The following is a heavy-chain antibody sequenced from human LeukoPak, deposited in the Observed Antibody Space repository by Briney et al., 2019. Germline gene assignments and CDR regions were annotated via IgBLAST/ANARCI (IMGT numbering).Heavy chain of an antibody. Sequence: GGSLRLSCAASGFTFSSYSMNWVRQAPGKGLEWVSSISSSSSYIYYADSVKGRFTISRDNAKNSLYLQMNSLRAEDMALYYCAKGSSAWNEVFHFDYWGQGTLVTVSS. CDR2: ISSSSSYI. J-gene: IGHJ4*02. CDR3: AKGSSAWNEVFHFDY. D-gene: IGHD6-19*01. CDR1: GFTFSSYS. V-gene: IGHV3-21*04.